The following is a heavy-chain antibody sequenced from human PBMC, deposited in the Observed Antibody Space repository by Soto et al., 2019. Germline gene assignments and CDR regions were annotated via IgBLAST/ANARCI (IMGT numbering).Heavy chain of an antibody. Sequence: ASVKVSCKASGYTFTTYYMHWVRQAPGQGLEWMGIINPSGGSTSYAQKFQGRVTMTTDTSTNTAYMELRSLRSDDTAVYYCARDRLHTSSSITFDYWGQGALVTVSS. CDR2: INPSGGST. V-gene: IGHV1-46*01. CDR1: GYTFTTYY. CDR3: ARDRLHTSSSITFDY. J-gene: IGHJ4*02. D-gene: IGHD6-6*01.